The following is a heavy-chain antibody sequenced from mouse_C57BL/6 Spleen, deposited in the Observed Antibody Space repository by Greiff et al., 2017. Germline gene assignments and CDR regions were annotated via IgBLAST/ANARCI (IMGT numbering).Heavy chain of an antibody. D-gene: IGHD1-1*01. CDR2: ISSGGSYT. CDR3: ARKYYYGKERYFDD. Sequence: EVKLVESGGDLVTPGGSLKLSCAASGFTFSSYGMSWVRQTPDKRLEWVATISSGGSYTYYPDSVKGRFTISRDNAKNTLYLQMSSLKSEDTAMYYCARKYYYGKERYFDDWGQGTTLTVSS. V-gene: IGHV5-6*02. CDR1: GFTFSSYG. J-gene: IGHJ2*01.